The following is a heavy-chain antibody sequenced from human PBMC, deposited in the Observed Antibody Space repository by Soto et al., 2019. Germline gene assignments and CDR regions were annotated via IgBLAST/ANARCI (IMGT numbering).Heavy chain of an antibody. J-gene: IGHJ4*02. CDR1: GYTFTSYT. Sequence: QVQVVQSGAEVKKPGASVKVSCKASGYTFTSYTMHWVRQAPGQRLEWMGWSNAGNGDTKYSQKFQGRVTVTRDTAASTAYMKLSDLRPEDTALYYCAASISCTGASCQPGVATILYYWGQGTLVTVSS. CDR3: AASISCTGASCQPGVATILYY. D-gene: IGHD2-8*02. V-gene: IGHV1-3*01. CDR2: SNAGNGDT.